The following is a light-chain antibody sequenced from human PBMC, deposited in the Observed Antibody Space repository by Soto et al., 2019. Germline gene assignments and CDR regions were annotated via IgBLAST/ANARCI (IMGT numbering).Light chain of an antibody. J-gene: IGKJ4*01. CDR2: AAS. Sequence: DIQMTQSPSSLSASVGDRVTITCRASQRVSSYLNWYQQKPGKAPKLLIYAASSLQSGVPSGFSGSGSGTDFTFIISSLQPEDFATYYCQQSYSTPRTFGGGTKVDIK. CDR1: QRVSSY. V-gene: IGKV1-39*01. CDR3: QQSYSTPRT.